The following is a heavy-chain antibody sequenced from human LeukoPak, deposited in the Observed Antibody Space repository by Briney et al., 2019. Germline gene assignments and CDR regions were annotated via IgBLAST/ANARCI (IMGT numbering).Heavy chain of an antibody. CDR3: ARDLSDHPIAAAGIYDY. Sequence: GGSLRLSCAASGFTFDDYGMSGFLQAPGKGLEWCSGINWNGGSTGYADSVRGRFTISRDNAKNSLYLQMNSLRAEDTALYYCARDLSDHPIAAAGIYDYWGQGPLVTVSS. D-gene: IGHD6-13*01. CDR1: GFTFDDYG. V-gene: IGHV3-20*04. J-gene: IGHJ4*02. CDR2: INWNGGST.